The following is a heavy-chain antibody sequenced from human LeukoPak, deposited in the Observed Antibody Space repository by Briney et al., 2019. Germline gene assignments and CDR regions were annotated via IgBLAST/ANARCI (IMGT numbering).Heavy chain of an antibody. CDR1: GFTFSGSA. J-gene: IGHJ4*02. CDR3: TRPYDHSDY. V-gene: IGHV3-73*01. Sequence: GGSLRLSCAASGFTFSGSAMHWVRQASGRGLEWVGRIRSKATSYATAYAASVKGRFTISRDDSKNTAYLQMNSLETEDTAVYYCTRPYDHSDYWGQGTLVTVSS. CDR2: IRSKATSYAT. D-gene: IGHD1-14*01.